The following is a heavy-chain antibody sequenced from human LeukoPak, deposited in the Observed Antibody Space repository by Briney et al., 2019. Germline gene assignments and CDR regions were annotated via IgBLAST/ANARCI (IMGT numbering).Heavy chain of an antibody. CDR1: GFTFSSHA. V-gene: IGHV3-23*01. D-gene: IGHD4-17*01. CDR3: ARVVMTTVTTSGTFDI. CDR2: VSGSGGST. J-gene: IGHJ3*02. Sequence: VQPGGSLRLSCAASGFTFSSHAMSWVRQAPGKGLEWVSTVSGSGGSTYYGESVEGRFTISRDNSRNTLYLQMIRLRAEDTAVYYCARVVMTTVTTSGTFDIWGQGTMVIASS.